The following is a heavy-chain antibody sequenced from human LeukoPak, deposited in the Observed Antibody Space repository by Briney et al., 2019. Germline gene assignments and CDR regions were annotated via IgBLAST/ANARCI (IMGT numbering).Heavy chain of an antibody. J-gene: IGHJ4*02. CDR1: GGSISGYY. CDR3: ARTGYNYGTNFDH. CDR2: IYYTGTT. V-gene: IGHV4-59*01. D-gene: IGHD5-18*01. Sequence: SETLSLTCTVSGGSISGYYWSWIRQPPGRGLEWIGYIYYTGTTDYNPSLKSRVTISVDTSKNQFSLNLRSVTAADTAVYYCARTGYNYGTNFDHWGQGTLVTVSS.